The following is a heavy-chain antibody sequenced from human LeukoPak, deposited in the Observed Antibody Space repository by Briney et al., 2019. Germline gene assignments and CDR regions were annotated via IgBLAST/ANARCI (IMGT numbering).Heavy chain of an antibody. J-gene: IGHJ6*03. CDR1: GGSLSSHY. Sequence: SETLSLTCTVAGGSLSSHYGSWIRQPPGKGLGWIGYVYSRGSTNYNRSLRSRVTISVDTSKNQFSLKLSSVTAADTAVYYCARDSQDYYYYYYMDVWGKGTTVTVSS. CDR3: ARDSQDYYYYYYMDV. V-gene: IGHV4-59*11. CDR2: VYSRGST.